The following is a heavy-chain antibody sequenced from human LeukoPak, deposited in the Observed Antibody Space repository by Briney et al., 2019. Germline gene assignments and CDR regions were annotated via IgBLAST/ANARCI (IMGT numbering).Heavy chain of an antibody. J-gene: IGHJ4*02. CDR2: IYNSGST. D-gene: IGHD2-21*01. CDR3: ARGKDWYYFDY. Sequence: GSLRLSCAASGFTFSSYWMSWVRQAPGKGLEWIGYIYNSGSTNYNPSLKSRVTISVDTSKNQFSLKLSSATAADTAVYYCARGKDWYYFDYWGQGTLVTVSS. CDR1: GFTFSSYW. V-gene: IGHV4-59*01.